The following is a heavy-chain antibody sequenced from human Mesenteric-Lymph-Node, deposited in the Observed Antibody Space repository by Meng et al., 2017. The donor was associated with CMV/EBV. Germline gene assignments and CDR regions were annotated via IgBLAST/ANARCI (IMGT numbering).Heavy chain of an antibody. J-gene: IGHJ4*02. Sequence: ASGYTFTGYYMHWVRQAPGQGLEWMGWINPNSGVTKYAQKFQGRVTMTRDTSITTSYMELNRLRSDDTAVYYCARDLWKTVEGYFDYWGQGTLVTVSS. CDR3: ARDLWKTVEGYFDY. CDR1: GYTFTGYY. CDR2: INPNSGVT. V-gene: IGHV1-2*02. D-gene: IGHD3-3*01.